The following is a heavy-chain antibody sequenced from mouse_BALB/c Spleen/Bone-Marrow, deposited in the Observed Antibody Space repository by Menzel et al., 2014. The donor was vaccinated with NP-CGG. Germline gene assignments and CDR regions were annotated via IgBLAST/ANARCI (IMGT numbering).Heavy chain of an antibody. J-gene: IGHJ1*01. D-gene: IGHD2-2*01. CDR3: ARYNAYDWYFDV. CDR1: GYTFTSYW. Sequence: VQLQQSGAELVKPGASVKLSCKASGYTFTSYWMHWVKQRPGQGLEWIGEINPSNGRSNYSEKFKSKATLTVDKSSSTTYIQLSSLTSEDSAVYSCARYNAYDWYFDVWGAGTTVTVYS. V-gene: IGHV1S81*02. CDR2: INPSNGRS.